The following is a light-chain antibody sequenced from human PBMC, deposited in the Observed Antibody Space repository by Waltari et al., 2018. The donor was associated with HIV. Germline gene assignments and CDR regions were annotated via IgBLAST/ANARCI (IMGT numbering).Light chain of an antibody. Sequence: QSALTQPAYVVGSPGQSITISCTGTSSDVGGYNYVSWYQQHPGIAPKLIIYGVSNRPSGVSDRFSASKSGNTASLPISALQSAAEADYYCSSYTRSSTVLFGGGTMVTVL. CDR1: SSDVGGYNY. V-gene: IGLV2-14*01. J-gene: IGLJ3*02. CDR3: SSYTRSSTVL. CDR2: GVS.